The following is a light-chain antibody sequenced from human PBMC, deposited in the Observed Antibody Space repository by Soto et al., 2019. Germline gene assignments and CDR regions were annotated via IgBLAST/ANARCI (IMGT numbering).Light chain of an antibody. V-gene: IGKV3-11*01. CDR1: QSISNN. CDR2: GAS. J-gene: IGKJ3*01. CDR3: QQRSNWALIT. Sequence: EILMTQTPTTRSISPGGRATVYRRSSQSISNNLAWYQQKPGQAPRLLIFGASTRATGVPARFSGSGSGTDFTLTISSLEPEDFAVYYCQQRSNWALITFGPGTNVDIK.